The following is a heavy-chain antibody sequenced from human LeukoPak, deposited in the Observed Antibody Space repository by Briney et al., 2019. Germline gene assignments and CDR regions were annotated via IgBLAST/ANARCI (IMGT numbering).Heavy chain of an antibody. Sequence: PSQTLSLTCTVSGGSISSGGYYWSWIRQPPGKGLEWIGYIYHSGSTNYNPSLKSRVTISVDTSKNQFSLKLSSVTAADTAVYYCARSSGSSEYFDYWGQGTLVTVSS. CDR2: IYHSGST. CDR1: GGSISSGGYY. D-gene: IGHD3-10*01. V-gene: IGHV4-30-2*02. J-gene: IGHJ4*02. CDR3: ARSSGSSEYFDY.